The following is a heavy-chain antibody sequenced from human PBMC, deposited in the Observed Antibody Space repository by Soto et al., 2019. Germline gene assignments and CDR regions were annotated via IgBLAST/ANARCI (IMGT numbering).Heavy chain of an antibody. CDR3: ACHYYDSSDYYQGYYGMDG. CDR1: GVSISSGGYY. CDR2: IYYSGST. V-gene: IGHV4-31*03. Sequence: QVQLQESGPGLVKPSQTLSLTCTVSGVSISSGGYYWSWIRQHPGKGLEWIGYIYYSGSTCYNPALRSRVTISGDTAKNQCSRKRRSVTAADTAVYYCACHYYDSSDYYQGYYGMDGWGQGRTDTVSS. J-gene: IGHJ6*02. D-gene: IGHD3-22*01.